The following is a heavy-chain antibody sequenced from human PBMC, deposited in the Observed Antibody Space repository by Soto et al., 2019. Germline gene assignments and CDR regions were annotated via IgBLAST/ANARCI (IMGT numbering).Heavy chain of an antibody. Sequence: GELQQWGTGLLKPSETLSLNCSVYGGSSRAYHWSWIRQSPGEGLEWIGEFSYSGSLNYNPSRKGRVAVALDTSTNHFSLTMPSVTAADTAVYFCAGGPRYWSFALWGRGTLVTVS. V-gene: IGHV4-34*01. CDR3: AGGPRYWSFAL. J-gene: IGHJ2*01. CDR1: GGSSRAYH. D-gene: IGHD1-20*01. CDR2: FSYSGSL.